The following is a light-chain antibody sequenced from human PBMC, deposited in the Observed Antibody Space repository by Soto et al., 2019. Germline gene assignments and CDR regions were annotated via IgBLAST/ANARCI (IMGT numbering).Light chain of an antibody. CDR3: QHYFGSLYT. J-gene: IGKJ2*01. CDR1: QSISSTY. CDR2: AAS. Sequence: SVLTQSPGTLSLSPGEGATLSCRTSQSISSTYLAWYQQRPGQAPRLLIYAASSRATGIPERFSGSGSAKIFTLTISILAPEDFAEYYCQHYFGSLYTFGQGTKLEIK. V-gene: IGKV3-20*01.